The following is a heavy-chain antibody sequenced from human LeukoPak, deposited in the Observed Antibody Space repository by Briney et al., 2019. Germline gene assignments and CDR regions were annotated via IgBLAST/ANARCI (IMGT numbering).Heavy chain of an antibody. V-gene: IGHV3-48*04. Sequence: GGSLRLSCAASGFTFSSYSMNWVRQAPGKGLEWVSYISSSSSTIYYADSVKGRFTISRDNAKNSLYLQMNSLRAEDTAVYYCARDRTMVRRSPYYDYWGQGTLVTVSS. CDR2: ISSSSSTI. D-gene: IGHD3-10*01. CDR3: ARDRTMVRRSPYYDY. J-gene: IGHJ4*02. CDR1: GFTFSSYS.